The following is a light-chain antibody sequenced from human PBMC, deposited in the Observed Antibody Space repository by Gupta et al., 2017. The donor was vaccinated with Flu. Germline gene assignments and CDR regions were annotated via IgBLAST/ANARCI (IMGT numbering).Light chain of an antibody. J-gene: IGLJ3*02. CDR3: ASWDDTLNAWV. CDR1: SSNIGTHV. Sequence: QSVLTQPPSVSEAPGQRVTISCSGGSSNIGTHVVNWYQQVPEKAPKLLIFYDDLLASGISDRFSGSKSGTSASLAISGLQSDDEAIYHCASWDDTLNAWVFGGGTKVTVL. V-gene: IGLV1-36*01. CDR2: YDD.